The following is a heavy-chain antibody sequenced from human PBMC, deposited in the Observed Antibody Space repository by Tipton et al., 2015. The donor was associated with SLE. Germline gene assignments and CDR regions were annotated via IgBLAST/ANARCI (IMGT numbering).Heavy chain of an antibody. CDR1: GGTFSSYA. CDR3: ARTGELGKDFDY. CDR2: IIPIFGTA. Sequence: QVQLVQSGAEVKKPGSSVKVSCKASGGTFSSYAISWVRQAPGQGLEWMGGIIPIFGTANYSQKFQGRVTITADESTSTAYMELSSVRSEDTAVYYCARTGELGKDFDYWGQGTLVTVSS. J-gene: IGHJ4*02. D-gene: IGHD7-27*01. V-gene: IGHV1-69*01.